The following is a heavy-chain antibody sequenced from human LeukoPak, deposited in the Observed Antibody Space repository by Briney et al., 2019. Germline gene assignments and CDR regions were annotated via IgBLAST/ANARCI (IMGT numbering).Heavy chain of an antibody. V-gene: IGHV3-13*05. J-gene: IGHJ4*02. D-gene: IGHD3-10*01. CDR3: AGGGSGSYLDY. CDR1: GFPFSSYD. CDR2: IGTAGDP. Sequence: GSLLLSCAASGFPFSSYDMHWVRQATGKGLEWVSAIGTAGDPYYPGSVKGRFTISRENAKNSLYLQMNSLRAGDTAVYYCAGGGSGSYLDYWGQGTLVTVSS.